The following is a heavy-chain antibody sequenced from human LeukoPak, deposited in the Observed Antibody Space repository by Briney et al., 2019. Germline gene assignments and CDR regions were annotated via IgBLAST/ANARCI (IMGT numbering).Heavy chain of an antibody. D-gene: IGHD4-17*01. CDR1: GFTFSDYY. V-gene: IGHV3-11*03. J-gene: IGHJ6*02. CDR3: ASQTYGDYDYYGMDV. Sequence: GGSLRLSCAASGFTFSDYYMSWIRQAPGKGLEWVSYISSSSGYTNYADSVKGRFTISRDNAKNSLYLQMNSLRAEDTAVYYCASQTYGDYDYYGMDVWGQGTTVTVSS. CDR2: ISSSSGYT.